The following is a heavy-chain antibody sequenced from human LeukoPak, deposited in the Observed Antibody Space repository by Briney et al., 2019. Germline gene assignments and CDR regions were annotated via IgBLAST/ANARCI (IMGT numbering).Heavy chain of an antibody. Sequence: GASVKVSCKASGYTSTSYDINWVRQATGQGLEWMGWMNPNSGNTGYAQKFQGRVTMTRNTSISTAYMELSSLRSEDTAVYYCAIIGSGSYFFDYWGQGTLVTVSS. CDR2: MNPNSGNT. D-gene: IGHD1-26*01. J-gene: IGHJ4*02. CDR1: GYTSTSYD. V-gene: IGHV1-8*01. CDR3: AIIGSGSYFFDY.